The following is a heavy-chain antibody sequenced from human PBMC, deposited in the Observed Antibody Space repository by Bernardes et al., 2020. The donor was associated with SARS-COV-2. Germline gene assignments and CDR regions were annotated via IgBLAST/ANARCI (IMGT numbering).Heavy chain of an antibody. CDR3: ARRTTDTHFGS. J-gene: IGHJ4*02. V-gene: IGHV1-8*01. D-gene: IGHD5-18*01. Sequence: ASMKVSCKASGYSFTSYEINWVRQATGQGLEWMGWMKPNSGDTAYAQKFQDRVTMTRDTSIGTAYMELSSLRSEDTAVYYCARRTTDTHFGSWGQGTLVTVSS. CDR2: MKPNSGDT. CDR1: GYSFTSYE.